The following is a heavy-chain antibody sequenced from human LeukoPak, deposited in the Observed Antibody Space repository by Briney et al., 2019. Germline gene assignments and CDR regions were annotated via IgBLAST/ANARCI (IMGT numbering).Heavy chain of an antibody. CDR3: AKDLGWELPAEAY. V-gene: IGHV3-23*01. CDR2: IYGSGVSI. D-gene: IGHD1-26*01. CDR1: GFTFKNYV. J-gene: IGHJ4*02. Sequence: GGSLRLSCVASGFTFKNYVMNWVRQAPGKGLEWLATIYGSGVSISYADSVKGRFTISRDNSNNTLYLQMNSLRAEDTAMYYCAKDLGWELPAEAYWGQGTLVTASS.